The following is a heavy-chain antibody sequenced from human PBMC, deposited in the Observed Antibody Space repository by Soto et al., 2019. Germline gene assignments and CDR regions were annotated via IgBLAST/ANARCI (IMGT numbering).Heavy chain of an antibody. V-gene: IGHV6-1*01. Sequence: PSQTLSLTCAISGDSVSSNSAAWNWIRQSPSRGLEWLGRTYYRSKWYNDYAVSVKSRITINPDTSKNQFSLQLNSVTPKDTAVYYCARAGSIVGDWWFDPWGQGTLVTVSS. CDR1: GDSVSSNSAA. D-gene: IGHD2-15*01. CDR3: ARAGSIVGDWWFDP. J-gene: IGHJ5*02. CDR2: TYYRSKWYN.